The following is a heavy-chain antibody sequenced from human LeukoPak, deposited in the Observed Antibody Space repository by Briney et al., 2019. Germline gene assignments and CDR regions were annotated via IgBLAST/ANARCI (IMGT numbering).Heavy chain of an antibody. CDR3: ARDYGSGWGFDY. V-gene: IGHV1-8*03. CDR2: MNPNSGNT. Sequence: ASVKASCKASGYTFTSYDINWVRQATGQGLEWMGWMNPNSGNTGYAQKFQGRVTITRNTSISTAYMELSSLRSEDTAVYYCARDYGSGWGFDYWGQGTLVTVSS. CDR1: GYTFTSYD. D-gene: IGHD6-19*01. J-gene: IGHJ4*02.